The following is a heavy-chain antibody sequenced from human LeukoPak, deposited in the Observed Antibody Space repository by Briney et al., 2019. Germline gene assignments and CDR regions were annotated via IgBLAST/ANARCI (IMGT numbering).Heavy chain of an antibody. J-gene: IGHJ3*02. D-gene: IGHD1-1*01. CDR2: ICPRDSDT. Sequence: GESLKISCKGSGFDISSYWIGWVRQMPGKGLDWMGDICPRDSDTRYSPSFQGQVSLSVDRSINTAFLHWKNLRASDTAMYYCGRQCTKAFDIWGQGTLVTVS. CDR1: GFDISSYW. CDR3: GRQCTKAFDI. V-gene: IGHV5-51*01.